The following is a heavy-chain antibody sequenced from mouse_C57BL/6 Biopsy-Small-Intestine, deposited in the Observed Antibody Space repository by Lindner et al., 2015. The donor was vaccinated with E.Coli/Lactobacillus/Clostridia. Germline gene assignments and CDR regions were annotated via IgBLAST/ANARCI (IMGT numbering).Heavy chain of an antibody. CDR3: ARPTTVVRYYIDY. CDR2: IYPGSGNT. Sequence: VQLQESGPELVKPGASVKISCKASGYSFTSYYIHWVKQRPGQGLEWIGWIYPGSGNTKYNEKFKGKATLTADTSSSTAYMQLSSLTSEDSAVYYCARPTTVVRYYIDYWGQGTTLTVSS. D-gene: IGHD1-1*01. J-gene: IGHJ2*01. CDR1: GYSFTSYY. V-gene: IGHV1-66*01.